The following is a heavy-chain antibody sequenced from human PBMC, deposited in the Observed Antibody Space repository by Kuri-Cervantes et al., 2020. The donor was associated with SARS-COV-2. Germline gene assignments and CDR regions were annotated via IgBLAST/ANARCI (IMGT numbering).Heavy chain of an antibody. CDR2: INPNSGGT. CDR1: GGTFSSYA. D-gene: IGHD2-2*01. CDR3: AKRYCSSTSCHSYYYYMDV. Sequence: ASVKVSCKASGGTFSSYAISWVRQAPGQGLEWMGWINPNSGGTNYAQKFQGRVTMTRDTSISTAYMELSRLRSDDTAVYYCAKRYCSSTSCHSYYYYMDVWGKGTTVTVSS. V-gene: IGHV1-2*02. J-gene: IGHJ6*03.